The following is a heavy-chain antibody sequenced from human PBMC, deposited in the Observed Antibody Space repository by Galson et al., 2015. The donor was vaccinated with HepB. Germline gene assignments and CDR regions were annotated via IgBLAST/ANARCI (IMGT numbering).Heavy chain of an antibody. CDR3: ARAEAVAGPGYYYYYGMDV. CDR1: GFTFSSYW. Sequence: SLRLSCAASGFTFSSYWMHWVRQAPGKGLVWVSRINSDGSSTSYADSVKGRFTISRDNAKNTLYLQMNSLRAEDTAVYYCARAEAVAGPGYYYYYGMDVWGQGTTVTVSS. D-gene: IGHD6-19*01. CDR2: INSDGSST. V-gene: IGHV3-74*01. J-gene: IGHJ6*02.